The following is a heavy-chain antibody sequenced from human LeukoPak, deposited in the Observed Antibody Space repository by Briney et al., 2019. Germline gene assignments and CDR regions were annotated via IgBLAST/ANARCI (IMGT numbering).Heavy chain of an antibody. J-gene: IGHJ4*02. D-gene: IGHD3-10*01. Sequence: GRSLRLSCAASGFTFDDYAMHWVRQAPGKGLEWVSGISWNSRTIGYVDSVKGRFTISRDNAKNSLYLQMNSLRVEGTAVYYCATVRDSVAINFDYWGQGTLVTVSS. CDR3: ATVRDSVAINFDY. CDR2: ISWNSRTI. CDR1: GFTFDDYA. V-gene: IGHV3-9*01.